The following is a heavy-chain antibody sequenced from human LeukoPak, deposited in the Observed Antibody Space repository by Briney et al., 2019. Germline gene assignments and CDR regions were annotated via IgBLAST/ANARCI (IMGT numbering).Heavy chain of an antibody. D-gene: IGHD3-22*01. CDR2: INHSGST. CDR3: ASSTGDSSGYYPY. Sequence: SETLSLTCAVYGGSFSGYYWSWIRHPPGKGLEWSGEINHSGSTNYNPSLKSRVTISVDTSKNQFSLKLSSVTAADTAVYYCASSTGDSSGYYPYWGQGTLVTVSS. J-gene: IGHJ4*02. V-gene: IGHV4-34*01. CDR1: GGSFSGYY.